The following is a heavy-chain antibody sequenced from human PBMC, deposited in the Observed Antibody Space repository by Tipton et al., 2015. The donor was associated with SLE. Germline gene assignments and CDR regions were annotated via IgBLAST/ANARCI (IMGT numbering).Heavy chain of an antibody. CDR3: ARGHLRSAPDI. CDR1: GGSLNSQY. J-gene: IGHJ3*02. Sequence: TLSLTCTVSGGSLNSQYWIWIRQPPGKGLEWIGYISNSGSTSYNASSRNRVTMSLDTSKNQCSLRMSSVTAADTAVYYCARGHLRSAPDIWGQGTMVTVSS. V-gene: IGHV4-59*11. D-gene: IGHD2-15*01. CDR2: ISNSGST.